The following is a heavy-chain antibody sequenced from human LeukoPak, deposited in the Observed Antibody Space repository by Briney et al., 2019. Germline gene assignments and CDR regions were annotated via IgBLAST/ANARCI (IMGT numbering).Heavy chain of an antibody. CDR3: ARGGSSGWYCDY. CDR2: INPNSGGT. V-gene: IGHV1-2*02. D-gene: IGHD6-19*01. Sequence: ASVKVSCKASGYTFTGYYMHWVRQAPGQGLEWMGWINPNSGGTNYARKFQGRVTMTRDTSISTAYMELSRLRSDDTAVYYCARGGSSGWYCDYWGQGTLVTVSS. CDR1: GYTFTGYY. J-gene: IGHJ4*02.